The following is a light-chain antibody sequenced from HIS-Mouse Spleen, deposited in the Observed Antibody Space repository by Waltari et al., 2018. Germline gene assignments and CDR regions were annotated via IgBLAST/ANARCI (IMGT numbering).Light chain of an antibody. V-gene: IGLV2-8*01. CDR3: SSYAGSNNRV. CDR2: EVS. J-gene: IGLJ1*01. CDR1: SSDVGGYNY. Sequence: QSALTQPPSASGSPGQSVTISCTGTSSDVGGYNYVSWYQQHPGKAPKLMIYEVSKRPSGVPERFSGSKSGNTASLTVSGLQAEDEADYYCSSYAGSNNRVFGTGTKVTVL.